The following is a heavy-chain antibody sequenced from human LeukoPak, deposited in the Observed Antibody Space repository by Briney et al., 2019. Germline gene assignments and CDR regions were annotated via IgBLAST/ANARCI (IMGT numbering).Heavy chain of an antibody. V-gene: IGHV3-21*01. CDR2: ISSSSSYI. CDR1: GFTFSSYS. D-gene: IGHD2-2*02. Sequence: GGSLRLSCAASGFTFSSYSMNWVRQAPGKGLEWVSSISSSSSYIYYADSVKGRFTISRDNAKNSLYLQMNSLRAEDTAVYYCARGSRYCSSTSCYTRFDPWGQGTLVTVSS. CDR3: ARGSRYCSSTSCYTRFDP. J-gene: IGHJ5*02.